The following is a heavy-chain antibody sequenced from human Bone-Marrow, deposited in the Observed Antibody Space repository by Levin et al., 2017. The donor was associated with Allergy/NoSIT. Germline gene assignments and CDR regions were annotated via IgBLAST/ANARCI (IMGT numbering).Heavy chain of an antibody. Sequence: RASVKVSCEASGGTFDRYGISWVRQAPGQGLEWMGRIVPILGRVNYAQRFQDRVSITADQSTSTAYMELTDLRSEDTAVYYCARDRHDIVLMIFATPPPTGPNWFDPWGQGTLVTVSS. V-gene: IGHV1-69*04. D-gene: IGHD2-15*01. CDR2: IVPILGRV. J-gene: IGHJ5*02. CDR3: ARDRHDIVLMIFATPPPTGPNWFDP. CDR1: GGTFDRYG.